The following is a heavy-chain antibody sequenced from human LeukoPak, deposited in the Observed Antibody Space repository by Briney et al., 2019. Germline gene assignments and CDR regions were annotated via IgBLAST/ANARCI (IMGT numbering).Heavy chain of an antibody. D-gene: IGHD6-6*01. CDR1: GGSISSYY. CDR3: ARAKRPPTYYYDY. V-gene: IGHV4-59*01. CDR2: IYYSGGT. J-gene: IGHJ4*02. Sequence: PSETLSLTCTVSGGSISSYYWSWIRQPPGKGLEWIGYIYYSGGTNYNPSLKSRVTISVDTSKNQFSLKLSSVTAADTAVYYCARAKRPPTYYYDYWGQGTLVTVSS.